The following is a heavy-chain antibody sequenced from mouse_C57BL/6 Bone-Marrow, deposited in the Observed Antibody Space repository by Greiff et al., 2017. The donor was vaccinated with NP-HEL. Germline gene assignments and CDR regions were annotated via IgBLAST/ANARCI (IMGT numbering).Heavy chain of an antibody. V-gene: IGHV1-66*01. CDR3: ARSAGWYFDV. CDR1: GYSFTSYY. Sequence: QVQLKESGPELVKPGASVKISCKASGYSFTSYYIHWVKQRPGQGLEWIGWIYPGSGNTKYNEKFKGKATLTADTSSSTAYMQLSSLTSEDSAVYYCARSAGWYFDVWGTGTTVTVSS. D-gene: IGHD4-1*01. CDR2: IYPGSGNT. J-gene: IGHJ1*03.